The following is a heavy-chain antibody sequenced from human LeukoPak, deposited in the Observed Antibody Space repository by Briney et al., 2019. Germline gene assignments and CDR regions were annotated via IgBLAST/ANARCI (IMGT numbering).Heavy chain of an antibody. V-gene: IGHV4-38-2*02. J-gene: IGHJ5*02. CDR3: ARVSPIYALYGEIIKNWFDP. CDR1: GYSISSGYY. Sequence: SETLSLTCTVSGYSISSGYYWGWIRQPPGKGLEWIGSIYHSGSTYYNPSLKSRVTISVDTSKNQFSLKLSSVTAADTAVYYCARVSPIYALYGEIIKNWFDPWGQGTLVTVSS. CDR2: IYHSGST. D-gene: IGHD4/OR15-4a*01.